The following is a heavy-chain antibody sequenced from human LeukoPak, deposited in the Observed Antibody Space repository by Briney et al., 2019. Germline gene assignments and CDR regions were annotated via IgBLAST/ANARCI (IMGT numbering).Heavy chain of an antibody. CDR1: GGTFSSYA. CDR3: ATHYDILTGRFDY. Sequence: SVKVSCKASGGTFSSYAISWVRQAPGQGLEWMGGIIPIFGTANYAQKFQGRVTITADKSTSTAYMELSSLRSEDTAVYYCATHYDILTGRFDYGGQGTLVTVSS. V-gene: IGHV1-69*06. J-gene: IGHJ4*02. CDR2: IIPIFGTA. D-gene: IGHD3-9*01.